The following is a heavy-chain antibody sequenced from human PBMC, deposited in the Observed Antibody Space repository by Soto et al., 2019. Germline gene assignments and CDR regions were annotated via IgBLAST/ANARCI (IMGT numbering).Heavy chain of an antibody. Sequence: VGSVRLSCAASGFTFSSYAMHWVRQAPGKGLEWVAVISYDGSNKYYADSAKGRFTISRDNSKNTLYLQMNSLRAEDTAVYYCARGSITMVRGPPDYWGQGTLVTVSS. CDR1: GFTFSSYA. CDR3: ARGSITMVRGPPDY. J-gene: IGHJ4*02. CDR2: ISYDGSNK. D-gene: IGHD3-10*01. V-gene: IGHV3-30-3*01.